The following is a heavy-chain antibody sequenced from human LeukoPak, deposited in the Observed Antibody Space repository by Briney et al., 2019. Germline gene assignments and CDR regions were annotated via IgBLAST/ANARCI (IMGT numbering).Heavy chain of an antibody. CDR2: IFYRGNT. V-gene: IGHV4-59*08. D-gene: IGHD3-10*01. J-gene: IGHJ5*02. CDR1: PGSISSFY. CDR3: ARLPGSGDYGWFDP. Sequence: SETLSLTCTGSPGSISSFYWSWIRQPPGKGLEWIGYIFYRGNTHYNPSLRSRVSMSVDTSKDQISLQLNSVTAADTAVYYCARLPGSGDYGWFDPWGQGTLVIVSP.